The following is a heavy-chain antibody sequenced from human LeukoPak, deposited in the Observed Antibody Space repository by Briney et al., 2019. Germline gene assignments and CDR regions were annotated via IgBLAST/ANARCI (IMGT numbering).Heavy chain of an antibody. CDR1: GLTLSSYW. Sequence: GGSLRLSCAASGLTLSSYWMHWVRQAPGKGLVWVSRINSDGSSTRYADSVKGRFTISRDNAKNTLYLQMNSLRAEDTAVYYCARDQGSSTTTYYFDYWGQGTLVTVSS. CDR3: ARDQGSSTTTYYFDY. CDR2: INSDGSST. J-gene: IGHJ4*02. D-gene: IGHD4-11*01. V-gene: IGHV3-74*01.